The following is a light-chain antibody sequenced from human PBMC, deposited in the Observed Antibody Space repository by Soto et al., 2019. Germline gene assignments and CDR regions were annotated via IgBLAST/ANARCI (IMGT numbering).Light chain of an antibody. CDR2: EVS. CDR1: SSDVGSYNL. J-gene: IGLJ1*01. Sequence: QSSLAQPASGSGSPGHSITSSCTGTSSDVGSYNLVSWYQQHPGKAPKLMIYEVSKRPSGVSNRFSGSTSGNTASRTISGLRPEAEPDHYSYSSEGSSSYASGTGTKVPVL. V-gene: IGLV2-23*02. CDR3: YSSEGSSSYA.